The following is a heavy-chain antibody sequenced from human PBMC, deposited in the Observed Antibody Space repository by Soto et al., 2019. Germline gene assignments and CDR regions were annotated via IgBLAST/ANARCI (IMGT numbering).Heavy chain of an antibody. Sequence: SETLSLTCTVSGGSISSNYLTWIRQPPGKGLEWIGYVYNSGSTNYNPSLKSRVAISEDTSKSQFSLKVNSMTAADTAVYYCARYRREAVAGYTLDNWGQGILVTVSS. V-gene: IGHV4-59*01. CDR1: GGSISSNY. D-gene: IGHD6-13*01. J-gene: IGHJ4*02. CDR2: VYNSGST. CDR3: ARYRREAVAGYTLDN.